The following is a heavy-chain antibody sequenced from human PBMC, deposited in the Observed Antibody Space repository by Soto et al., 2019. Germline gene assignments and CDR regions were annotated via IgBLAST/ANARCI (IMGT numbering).Heavy chain of an antibody. CDR2: MYFGGSF. J-gene: IGHJ5*02. D-gene: IGHD3-22*01. V-gene: IGHV4-59*02. CDR1: GDSVSSGY. Sequence: SLTCNVSGDSVSSGYCSWIRQPPGKGLEWIGFMYFGGSFNYNPSLAGRVTISVETSKNQFSMKMTSVTAADTAVYYCARSYYDSLGFTVGPWGQGTLVTVSS. CDR3: ARSYYDSLGFTVGP.